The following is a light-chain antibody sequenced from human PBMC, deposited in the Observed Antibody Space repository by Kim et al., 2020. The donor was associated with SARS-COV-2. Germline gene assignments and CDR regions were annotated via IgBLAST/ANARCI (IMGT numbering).Light chain of an antibody. CDR2: QDT. CDR3: QVWDSTTAI. J-gene: IGLJ2*01. Sequence: MSPGHTASSTCSGKRLADKDVCWYQQMPGQSPVLVIYQDTKRPSGIPERFSGSNSGNTATLTISGTQAMDDADYYCQVWDSTTAIFGGGTQLTVL. CDR1: RLADKD. V-gene: IGLV3-1*01.